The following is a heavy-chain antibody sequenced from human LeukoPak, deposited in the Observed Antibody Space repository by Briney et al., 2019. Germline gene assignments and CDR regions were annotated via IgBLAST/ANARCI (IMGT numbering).Heavy chain of an antibody. V-gene: IGHV3-48*03. CDR2: ISSSGSTI. Sequence: GGSLRLSCAAPGFSLSSYEMNSVREAPGKGLGWVSYISSSGSTIYYADAVKGLFTISRDNAKNSLYLQMNSLRAEDTAFYYCAGGYDILTGYYGWFDRWGQGTLVTVSS. D-gene: IGHD3-9*01. J-gene: IGHJ5*02. CDR3: AGGYDILTGYYGWFDR. CDR1: GFSLSSYE.